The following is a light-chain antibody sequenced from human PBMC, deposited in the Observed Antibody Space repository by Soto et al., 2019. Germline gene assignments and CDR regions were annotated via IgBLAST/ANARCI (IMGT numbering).Light chain of an antibody. J-gene: IGKJ1*01. CDR1: QGISSY. V-gene: IGKV1-5*03. CDR3: QQYNSYSWT. CDR2: KAS. Sequence: IQLTQSPSSLSASVGDRVTITCRASQGISSYLAWYQQKPGKAPKLLIYKASTLKSGVPSRFSGSGSGTEFTLTISSLQPDDFATYYCQQYNSYSWTFGQGTKVDI.